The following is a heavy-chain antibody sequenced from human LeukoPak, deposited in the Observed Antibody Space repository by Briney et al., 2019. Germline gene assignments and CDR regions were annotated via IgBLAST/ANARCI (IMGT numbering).Heavy chain of an antibody. J-gene: IGHJ6*03. Sequence: TGGSLRPSCAASGSTFSSYGMHWVRQAPGKGLEWVALIQDDGSNKYYADSVKGRFTFSRDNSKNTLYLQMNSLRAEDTGVYYCAKDLGTNYYYYMDVWGKGTTVTVSS. CDR3: AKDLGTNYYYYMDV. CDR2: IQDDGSNK. V-gene: IGHV3-30*02. CDR1: GSTFSSYG. D-gene: IGHD1-26*01.